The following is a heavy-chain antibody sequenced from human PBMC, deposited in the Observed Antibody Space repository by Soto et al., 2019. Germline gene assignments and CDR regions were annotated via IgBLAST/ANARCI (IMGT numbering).Heavy chain of an antibody. Sequence: PSETLSLTCTVSVGSVSSYYWSWIRQPPGKGLEWIGYIYYSGSTNYNPSLKSRVTISVDTSKNQFSLKLSSVTAADTAVYYCASSIVGATSRFFDYWGQGTLVTVSS. J-gene: IGHJ4*02. V-gene: IGHV4-59*02. D-gene: IGHD1-26*01. CDR2: IYYSGST. CDR3: ASSIVGATSRFFDY. CDR1: VGSVSSYY.